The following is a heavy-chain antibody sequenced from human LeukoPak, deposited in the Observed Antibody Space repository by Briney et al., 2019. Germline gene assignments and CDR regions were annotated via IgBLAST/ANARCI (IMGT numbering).Heavy chain of an antibody. Sequence: GGSLRLSCAASGFTFSSYSMNWVRQAPGKGLEWVSVIYNGDSTYYADSVKGRFTISRDNSKNTLCLQMNSLRAEDTAVYYCARCKTWFGNLAWGQGTLVTVSS. V-gene: IGHV3-53*01. D-gene: IGHD3-10*01. CDR1: GFTFSSYS. CDR3: ARCKTWFGNLA. J-gene: IGHJ5*02. CDR2: IYNGDST.